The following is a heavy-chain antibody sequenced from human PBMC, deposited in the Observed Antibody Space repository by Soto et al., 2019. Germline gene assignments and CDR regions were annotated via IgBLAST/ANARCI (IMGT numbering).Heavy chain of an antibody. V-gene: IGHV3-23*01. J-gene: IGHJ4*02. CDR1: GLTFSNYA. CDR2: ISGRGDRT. D-gene: IGHD3-10*01. CDR3: VKDDGGSPSTPPL. Sequence: GGSLRLSCAASGLTFSNYAMSWVRQAPGKGLEWVSGISGRGDRTYYADSAKGRFTISKDISKNSLLLQVDRLGVDDTAIYFCVKDDGGSPSTPPLWGQGTLVTVSS.